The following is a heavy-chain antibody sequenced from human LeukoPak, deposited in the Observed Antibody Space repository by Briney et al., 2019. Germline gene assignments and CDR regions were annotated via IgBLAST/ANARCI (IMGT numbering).Heavy chain of an antibody. J-gene: IGHJ3*02. V-gene: IGHV1-2*04. CDR1: GYTFTGYY. CDR3: ARGGITGTTRGPTRLNDAFDI. CDR2: INPNSGGT. D-gene: IGHD1-20*01. Sequence: ASVKVSCKASGYTFTGYYMHWVRQAPGQGFEWMGWINPNSGGTNYAQKFQGWVTMTRDTSISTAYMELSRLRSDDTAVYYCARGGITGTTRGPTRLNDAFDIWGQGTMVTVSS.